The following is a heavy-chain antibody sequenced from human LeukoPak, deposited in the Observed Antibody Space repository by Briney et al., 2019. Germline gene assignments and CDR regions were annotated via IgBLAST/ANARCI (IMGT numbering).Heavy chain of an antibody. CDR1: GYTFTSYG. CDR2: ISAYNGNT. V-gene: IGHV1-18*01. D-gene: IGHD6-13*01. Sequence: ASVKVSCKASGYTFTSYGISWVRQAPGQGLEWMGWISAYNGNTNYAQKLQGRVTMTRDTSISTAYMELSRLRSDDTAVYYCARDMTSSSWPSMSVWGQGTLVTVSS. CDR3: ARDMTSSSWPSMSV. J-gene: IGHJ4*02.